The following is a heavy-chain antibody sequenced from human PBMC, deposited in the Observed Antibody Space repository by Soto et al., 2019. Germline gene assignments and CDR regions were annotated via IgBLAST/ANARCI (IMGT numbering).Heavy chain of an antibody. CDR1: GGTFSSYT. CDR2: IIPILGIA. CDR3: ARDCSSTSCYEYRG. J-gene: IGHJ6*02. D-gene: IGHD2-2*01. V-gene: IGHV1-69*08. Sequence: QVQLLQSGAEVKKPGSSVKVSCKASGGTFSSYTINWVRQAPGQGLEWMGRIIPILGIANYAQKFQGRVTITADKSTSTAYMELSSLRSEDTAVYYCARDCSSTSCYEYRGWGQGTTVTVSS.